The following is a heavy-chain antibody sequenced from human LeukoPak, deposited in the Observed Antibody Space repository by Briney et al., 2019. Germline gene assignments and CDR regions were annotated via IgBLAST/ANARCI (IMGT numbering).Heavy chain of an antibody. Sequence: GGSLRLSCAASGFTFSSYDMSWVRQAPGKGLEWVSAISRSGDSTYYVDSVKGRFTISRDNSKNTLYLQMNSLRAEDTAVYYCALYCSGGRCYPIGCAFDIWGRGTMVTVSS. CDR2: ISRSGDST. D-gene: IGHD2-15*01. V-gene: IGHV3-23*01. J-gene: IGHJ3*02. CDR3: ALYCSGGRCYPIGCAFDI. CDR1: GFTFSSYD.